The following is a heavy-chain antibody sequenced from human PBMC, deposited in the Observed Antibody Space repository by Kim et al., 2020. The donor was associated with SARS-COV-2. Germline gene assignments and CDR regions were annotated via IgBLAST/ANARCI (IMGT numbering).Heavy chain of an antibody. CDR3: AHRLHPRMAASWQWGDFDY. V-gene: IGHV2-5*02. Sequence: SGPTLVNPTQTLTLTCTFSGFSLSTNGVGVGWIRQPPGKALEWLALIYWDDDKFYSQSLSSRLTISKDTSKNQVVLTMTNMDPVDTATYYCAHRLHPRMAASWQWGDFDYWGQGTLVTVSS. J-gene: IGHJ4*02. D-gene: IGHD6-13*01. CDR1: GFSLSTNGVG. CDR2: IYWDDDK.